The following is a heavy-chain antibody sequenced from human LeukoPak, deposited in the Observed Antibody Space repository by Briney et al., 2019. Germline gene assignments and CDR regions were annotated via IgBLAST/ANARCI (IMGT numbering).Heavy chain of an antibody. CDR1: GGSFSGYY. CDR3: ARGRVVRGVIINYYYYYYMDV. Sequence: SETLSLTCAVYGGSFSGYYWSWIRQPPGKGLEWIGEINHSGSTNYNPSLKSRVTISVDTSKNQFSLKLSSVTAADTAVYYCARGRVVRGVIINYYYYYYMDVWGKGTTVTVSS. V-gene: IGHV4-34*01. D-gene: IGHD3-10*01. CDR2: INHSGST. J-gene: IGHJ6*03.